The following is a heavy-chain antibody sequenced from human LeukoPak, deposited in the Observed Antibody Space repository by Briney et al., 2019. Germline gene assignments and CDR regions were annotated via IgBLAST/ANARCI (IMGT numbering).Heavy chain of an antibody. J-gene: IGHJ4*02. CDR2: IYGDGSFT. CDR3: AKDFYGGPNYFDY. D-gene: IGHD4-23*01. V-gene: IGHV3-74*01. CDR1: GFTFSNFW. Sequence: GGSLRLSCAASGFTFSNFWMHWVRQAPGKGLVWVALIYGDGSFTRYADSVKGRFTISRDNAKNTVYLQMNSLRAEDTAVYYCAKDFYGGPNYFDYWGQGTLVTVSS.